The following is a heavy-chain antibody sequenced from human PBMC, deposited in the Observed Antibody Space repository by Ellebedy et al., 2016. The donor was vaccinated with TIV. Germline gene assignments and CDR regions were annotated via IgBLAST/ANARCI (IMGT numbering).Heavy chain of an antibody. CDR3: ARDLDSSGYHDY. J-gene: IGHJ4*02. D-gene: IGHD3-22*01. CDR2: INWNGGST. CDR1: GFTFDDYG. V-gene: IGHV3-20*04. Sequence: GESLKISCAASGFTFDDYGMSWVRQAPGKGLEWVSGINWNGGSTGYADSVKGRFTISRDNAKNSLYLQMNSLRAEDTALYYCARDLDSSGYHDYWGQGTLVTVSS.